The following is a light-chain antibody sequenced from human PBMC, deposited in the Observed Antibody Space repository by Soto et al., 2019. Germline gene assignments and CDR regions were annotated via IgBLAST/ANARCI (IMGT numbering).Light chain of an antibody. Sequence: DIQMTQSPSTLSASVGDRVTITCRASHSISYWLAWYQQKPGKAPKLLISKASTLENGVQSRFSVSGSWTEFTLSITSLQPDDFATYYCQQCNMYPWTFGQGTKVEIK. CDR3: QQCNMYPWT. J-gene: IGKJ1*01. CDR1: HSISYW. V-gene: IGKV1-5*03. CDR2: KAS.